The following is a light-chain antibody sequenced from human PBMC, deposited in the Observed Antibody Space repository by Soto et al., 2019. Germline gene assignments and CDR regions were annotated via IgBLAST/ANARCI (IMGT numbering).Light chain of an antibody. Sequence: QSALTQPRSVSGSPGQSVTISCTGTSCDVGGYNFVSWYQQHPGKAPKLMIYEVSKRPSGVPDRFSGSKSGNTASLTISGLQAEDEADYYCCSYAGSYTWVFGGGTKVTVL. CDR1: SCDVGGYNF. V-gene: IGLV2-11*01. CDR3: CSYAGSYTWV. CDR2: EVS. J-gene: IGLJ3*02.